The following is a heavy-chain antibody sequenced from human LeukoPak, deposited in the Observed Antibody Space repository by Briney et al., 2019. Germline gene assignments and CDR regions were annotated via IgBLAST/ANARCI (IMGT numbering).Heavy chain of an antibody. CDR2: ISGSGGST. Sequence: PGGSLRLSCAASGFTFSSYAMSWVRQAPGKGLEWVSAISGSGGSTYYADSVKGRFTISRDNSKNTLYLQMNSLRAEDTAVYYCAKLVLGPNYYDSSGYSSSVDYWGQGTLVTVSS. CDR3: AKLVLGPNYYDSSGYSSSVDY. D-gene: IGHD3-22*01. V-gene: IGHV3-23*01. CDR1: GFTFSSYA. J-gene: IGHJ4*02.